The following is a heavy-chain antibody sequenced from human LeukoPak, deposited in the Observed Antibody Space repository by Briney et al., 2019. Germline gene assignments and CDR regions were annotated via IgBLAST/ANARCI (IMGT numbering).Heavy chain of an antibody. V-gene: IGHV1-2*02. CDR3: ARVTGSIVVVPAATLAYYFDY. J-gene: IGHJ4*02. CDR1: GYTFTGYY. CDR2: ISPNSGGT. D-gene: IGHD2-2*01. Sequence: ASVKVSCKASGYTFTGYYMHWVRQAPGQGLEWMGWISPNSGGTNYAQKFQGRVTMTRDTSISTAYMELSRLRSDDTAVYYCARVTGSIVVVPAATLAYYFDYWGQGTLVTVSS.